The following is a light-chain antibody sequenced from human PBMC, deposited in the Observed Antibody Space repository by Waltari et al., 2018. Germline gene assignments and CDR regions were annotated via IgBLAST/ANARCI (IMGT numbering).Light chain of an antibody. J-gene: IGKJ1*01. CDR1: QSINSW. Sequence: DIQMTKAPSTLHESVGERVTVTCRSSQSINSWLACYQQKPVIAPKLLIYKASSLESWVPSRFSGSGSGTEFTLTISSLQPDDLATYYCQQYSANPWTFGQGTRVEIE. CDR2: KAS. CDR3: QQYSANPWT. V-gene: IGKV1-5*03.